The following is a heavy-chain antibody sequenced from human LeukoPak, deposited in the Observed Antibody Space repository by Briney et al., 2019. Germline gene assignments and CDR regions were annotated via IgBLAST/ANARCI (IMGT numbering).Heavy chain of an antibody. V-gene: IGHV4-38-2*02. Sequence: KPSETLSLTCIVSGYSISSGYYWGWIRQPPGKGLEWIGSIYHSGSTYYNPSLKSRVTISVDTSKNQFSLKLSSVTAADTAVYYCARVYHYFDYWGQGTLVTVSS. D-gene: IGHD5/OR15-5a*01. CDR1: GYSISSGYY. CDR2: IYHSGST. CDR3: ARVYHYFDY. J-gene: IGHJ4*02.